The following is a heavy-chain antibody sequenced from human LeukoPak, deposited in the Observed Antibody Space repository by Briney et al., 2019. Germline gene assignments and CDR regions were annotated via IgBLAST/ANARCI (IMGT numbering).Heavy chain of an antibody. J-gene: IGHJ4*02. Sequence: GGSLRLSCAASGFTFSSYSMNWVRQAPGKGPEWVSGVSGSGDSTYYADSVKGRFTISRDSSKNTLFLQMNSLRAEDTALYYCAKAPYSSGWFYFDYWGQGTLVTVSS. CDR2: VSGSGDST. D-gene: IGHD6-19*01. CDR3: AKAPYSSGWFYFDY. V-gene: IGHV3-23*01. CDR1: GFTFSSYS.